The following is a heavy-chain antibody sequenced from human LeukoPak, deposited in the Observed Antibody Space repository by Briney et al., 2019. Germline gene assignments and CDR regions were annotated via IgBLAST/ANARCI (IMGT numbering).Heavy chain of an antibody. J-gene: IGHJ3*02. CDR3: AIIIAAAATGAFDI. V-gene: IGHV3-11*04. CDR2: ISSSGSTI. D-gene: IGHD6-13*01. Sequence: NPGGSLRLSCAASGFTFSDYYMSWIRQAPGKGLEWVSYISSSGSTIYYADSVKGRFTISRDNAKNSLYLQMNSLRAEDTAVYYCAIIIAAAATGAFDIWGQGTMVTVSS. CDR1: GFTFSDYY.